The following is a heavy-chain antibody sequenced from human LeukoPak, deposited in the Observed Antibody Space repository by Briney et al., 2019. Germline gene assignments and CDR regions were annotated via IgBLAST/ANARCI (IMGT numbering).Heavy chain of an antibody. CDR1: GFTFNKYW. D-gene: IGHD3-10*01. CDR3: AKSKAGGY. V-gene: IGHV3-7*01. CDR2: VNQDGTEK. J-gene: IGHJ4*02. Sequence: GGYLRRSCAASGFTFNKYWMTWVGQAPGKGLEWVANVNQDGTEKYYVDSVKGRFNISRDNAKNSLYLHMYSLRAEDTAVYYCAKSKAGGYWGQGTLVIVST.